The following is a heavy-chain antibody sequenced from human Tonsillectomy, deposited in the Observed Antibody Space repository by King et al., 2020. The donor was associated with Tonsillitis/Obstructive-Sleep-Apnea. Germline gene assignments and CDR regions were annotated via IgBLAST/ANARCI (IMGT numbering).Heavy chain of an antibody. CDR3: ARDYYDSSGYYFDAFDI. Sequence: QLQESGPGLVKPSETLSLTCTVSGGSISSYYWSWIRQPPGKGLEWIGYIYYSGSTNYNPSLQSRVTISVDTSKNQFSLKLSSVTAADTAVYYCARDYYDSSGYYFDAFDIWGQGTMVTVSS. D-gene: IGHD3-22*01. J-gene: IGHJ3*02. V-gene: IGHV4-59*01. CDR2: IYYSGST. CDR1: GGSISSYY.